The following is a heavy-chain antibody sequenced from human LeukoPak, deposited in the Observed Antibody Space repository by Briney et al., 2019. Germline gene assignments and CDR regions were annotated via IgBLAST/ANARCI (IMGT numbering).Heavy chain of an antibody. CDR2: ISGSGGST. Sequence: PGGSLRLSCAASGFTFSSYAMSWVRQAPGKGLEWVSAISGSGGSTYYADSVKGRFTISRDNSKNTLYLQMNSLRAEDTAVYYCAKATGLVVVTAISYWGQGTLVTVSS. CDR3: AKATGLVVVTAISY. D-gene: IGHD2-21*02. CDR1: GFTFSSYA. J-gene: IGHJ4*02. V-gene: IGHV3-23*01.